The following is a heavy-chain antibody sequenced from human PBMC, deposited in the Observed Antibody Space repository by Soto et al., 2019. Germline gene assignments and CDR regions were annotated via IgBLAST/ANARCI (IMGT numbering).Heavy chain of an antibody. CDR2: INEDGSEY. CDR3: ARTGDGHHDFLDY. D-gene: IGHD1-1*01. CDR1: GFTFSAYW. Sequence: EVHLEESGGGLVQPGGSLRLSCAASGFTFSAYWMNWVRQAPGKGLEWVANINEDGSEYNDVASVKGRFTISRDNAKNPLFLQMNALRVEDTAVYYCARTGDGHHDFLDYWGQGILVSVSS. V-gene: IGHV3-7*01. J-gene: IGHJ4*02.